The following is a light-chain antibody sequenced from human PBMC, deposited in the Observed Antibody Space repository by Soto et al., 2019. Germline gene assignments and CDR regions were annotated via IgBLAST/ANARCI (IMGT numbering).Light chain of an antibody. V-gene: IGKV3-20*01. CDR2: GAS. Sequence: EIALTQSPGTLSFSPGERATLFCRASQSVNSIYLAWYQQKPGQAPRLLIYGASSRATGIPDRFSGSGSGTDFTLTISRLEPEDFALYYCQQYGGSPRTFGQGTKVDIK. CDR1: QSVNSIY. J-gene: IGKJ1*01. CDR3: QQYGGSPRT.